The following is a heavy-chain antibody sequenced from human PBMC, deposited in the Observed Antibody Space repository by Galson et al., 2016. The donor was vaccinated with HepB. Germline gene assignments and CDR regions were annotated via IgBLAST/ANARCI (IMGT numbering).Heavy chain of an antibody. V-gene: IGHV6-1*01. CDR2: TYYRSKWSS. CDR1: GDSVSSNSAG. J-gene: IGHJ4*02. CDR3: NRVFLLGMGFNS. Sequence: CAISGDSVSSNSAGWNWIRQSPSRGLEWLGRTYYRSKWSSDYAESVRSRITISADPSKNQFSLHLNSVTPEDTALYYCNRVFLLGMGFNSWGQGTLVTVSS. D-gene: IGHD3-16*01.